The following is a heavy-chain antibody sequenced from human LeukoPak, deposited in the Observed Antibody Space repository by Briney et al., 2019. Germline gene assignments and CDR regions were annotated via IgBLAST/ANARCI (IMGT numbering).Heavy chain of an antibody. J-gene: IGHJ6*03. Sequence: ASVKVSCKASGYTFTNYDINWVRQATGQGLEWMGWMSPNSGDTGYAQKFQGRVTMTRDTSITTAYMELSSLTSDDTAVYFCARSAEHCNNGVCFTDYYMDVWGKGTTVTVSS. D-gene: IGHD2-8*01. V-gene: IGHV1-8*01. CDR3: ARSAEHCNNGVCFTDYYMDV. CDR1: GYTFTNYD. CDR2: MSPNSGDT.